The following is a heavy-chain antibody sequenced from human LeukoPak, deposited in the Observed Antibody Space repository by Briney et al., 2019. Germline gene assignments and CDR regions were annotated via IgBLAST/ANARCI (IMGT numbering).Heavy chain of an antibody. CDR3: ARGGPEWPLDY. CDR2: IWYDGSNT. CDR1: GFSFKTYG. Sequence: PGGSLGLSCAASGFSFKTYGMLWVRQAPGKGLECVAVIWYDGSNTYYADPVKGRFTISRDNSKNTLYLQMNSLRAEDTAVYYCARGGPEWPLDYWGQGTLVTVSS. D-gene: IGHD3-3*01. V-gene: IGHV3-33*01. J-gene: IGHJ4*02.